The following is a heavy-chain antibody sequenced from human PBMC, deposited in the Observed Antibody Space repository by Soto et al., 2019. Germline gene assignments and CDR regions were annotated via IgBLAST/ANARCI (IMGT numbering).Heavy chain of an antibody. CDR1: GFTVSNYY. Sequence: PGGSLRLSCVASGFTVSNYYMTWVRQAPGKGLEWVSVLYSGGTTNYADSVKGRFTISRDNSKNMLYLQMNSLRADDTAIYYCAREEADAFDIWGQGTMVTVSS. V-gene: IGHV3-66*01. J-gene: IGHJ3*02. CDR3: AREEADAFDI. CDR2: LYSGGTT.